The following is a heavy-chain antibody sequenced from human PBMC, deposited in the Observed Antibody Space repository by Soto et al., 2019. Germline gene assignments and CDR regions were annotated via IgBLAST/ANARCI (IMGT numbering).Heavy chain of an antibody. V-gene: IGHV1-8*01. J-gene: IGHJ6*03. CDR3: ARGCGFRRGYSGYATRGSYYYYMDV. Sequence: ASVKGSRKGSGYTFTSYDINWGRQATGQGLEGMGWMNPNSGNTGYAQKFQGRVTMTRNTSISTAYMELSSLRSEDTAVYYCARGCGFRRGYSGYATRGSYYYYMDVWGKGTTVTVSS. D-gene: IGHD5-12*01. CDR1: GYTFTSYD. CDR2: MNPNSGNT.